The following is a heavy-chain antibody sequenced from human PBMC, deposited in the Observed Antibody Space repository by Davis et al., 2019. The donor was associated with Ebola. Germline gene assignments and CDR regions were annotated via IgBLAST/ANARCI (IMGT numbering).Heavy chain of an antibody. CDR3: ARASAGGDGYYESFYFYGLDV. V-gene: IGHV3-66*01. Sequence: GESLKISCAASGFTVNSNYMNWVRQAPGKGLEWVSVIYTGGRIYYADSVKGRFTISRDNSKNTVYLQMNSLRVEDTAVYYCARASAGGDGYYESFYFYGLDVWGQGTKVTVSS. D-gene: IGHD5-24*01. CDR2: IYTGGRI. CDR1: GFTVNSNY. J-gene: IGHJ6*02.